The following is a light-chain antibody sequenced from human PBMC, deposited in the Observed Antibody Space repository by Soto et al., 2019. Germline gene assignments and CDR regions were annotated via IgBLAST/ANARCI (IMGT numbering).Light chain of an antibody. CDR3: MQALQTPLT. V-gene: IGKV2-28*01. CDR1: QSLLYRNGYNS. CDR2: LGS. Sequence: DIVMTQSPLSLPVNPGEPAAISCRSSQSLLYRNGYNSLDWYLQKPGQSPQLLIYLGSNRASGVPDRFSGSGSGTDFTLEISSVEAEDVGVYYCMQALQTPLTFGGGTKVEIK. J-gene: IGKJ4*01.